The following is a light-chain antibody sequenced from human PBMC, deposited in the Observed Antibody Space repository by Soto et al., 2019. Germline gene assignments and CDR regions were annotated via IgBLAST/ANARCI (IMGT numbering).Light chain of an antibody. J-gene: IGKJ4*01. CDR1: ESVSRT. Sequence: EILMTQSPATLSVSPGERATLSCRASESVSRTLAWYQQKPGQAPRLLIHGASTRATGVPARFSGSGSGTEFTLTISNLQSGDFAVYYCQQYNDRPLTFGGGTKVEIK. V-gene: IGKV3-15*01. CDR2: GAS. CDR3: QQYNDRPLT.